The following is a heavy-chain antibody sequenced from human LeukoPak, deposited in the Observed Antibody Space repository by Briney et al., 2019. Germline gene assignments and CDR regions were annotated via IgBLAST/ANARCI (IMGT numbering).Heavy chain of an antibody. CDR3: ARHDHYGSGSYYPRYFDY. Sequence: ASVKVSCKASGYTFTSYGISWVRQAPGQGLEWMGWINTNTGNPTYAQGFTGRFVFSLDTSVSTAYLQISSLKAEDTAVYYCARHDHYGSGSYYPRYFDYWGQGTLVTVSS. J-gene: IGHJ4*02. V-gene: IGHV7-4-1*02. CDR2: INTNTGNP. D-gene: IGHD3-10*01. CDR1: GYTFTSYG.